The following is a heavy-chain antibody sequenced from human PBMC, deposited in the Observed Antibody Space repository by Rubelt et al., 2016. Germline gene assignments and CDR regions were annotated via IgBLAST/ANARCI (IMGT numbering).Heavy chain of an antibody. CDR3: ARDPRYHGSGSPFDY. D-gene: IGHD3-10*01. CDR2: INYSWST. J-gene: IGHJ4*02. CDR1: GGSASPHS. Sequence: QVQLQESGPGLVKPSETLSLTCNVSGGSASPHSWSWVRQSPGKGLEWIGSINYSWSTYYNPSLKNRVTISVDTSKNPFPLKATSGTAADTAVYYCARDPRYHGSGSPFDYWGQGTLVTVSS. V-gene: IGHV4-59*02.